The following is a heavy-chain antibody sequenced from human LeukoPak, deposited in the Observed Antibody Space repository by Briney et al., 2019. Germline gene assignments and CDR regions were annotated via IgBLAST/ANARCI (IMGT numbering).Heavy chain of an antibody. CDR1: GGSISSYY. Sequence: SETLSLTCTVSGGSISSYYWSWIRQPPGKGLEWIGYIYYSGSTNYNPSLKSRVIISIDTSKNQFSLRLSSVTAADTAVYYCARENDRYGRIDYWGQGTQVTVSS. J-gene: IGHJ4*02. CDR2: IYYSGST. D-gene: IGHD5-18*01. V-gene: IGHV4-59*01. CDR3: ARENDRYGRIDY.